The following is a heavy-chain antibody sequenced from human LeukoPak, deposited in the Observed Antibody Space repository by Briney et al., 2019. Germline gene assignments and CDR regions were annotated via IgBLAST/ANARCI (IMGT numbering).Heavy chain of an antibody. V-gene: IGHV4-59*01. CDR3: ARDRPRGDATSTVTTGFDP. CDR1: GGSISSYY. J-gene: IGHJ5*02. CDR2: IYYSGST. D-gene: IGHD4-17*01. Sequence: PSETLSLTCTVSGGSISSYYWSWIRQPPGKGLEWIGCIYYSGSTIYNPSLASRVTMSVDTSKNQFSLKLSSVTAADTAVYYCARDRPRGDATSTVTTGFDPWGQGTLVTVSS.